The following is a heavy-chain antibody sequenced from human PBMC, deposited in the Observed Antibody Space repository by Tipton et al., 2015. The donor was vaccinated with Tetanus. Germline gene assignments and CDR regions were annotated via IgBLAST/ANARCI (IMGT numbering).Heavy chain of an antibody. CDR1: GFLFSRYG. V-gene: IGHV3-33*01. J-gene: IGHJ4*02. CDR2: SWYEGTDK. D-gene: IGHD2-2*01. CDR3: AREGECSSGSGFSGDFDN. Sequence: SLRLSCAASGFLFSRYGIHWVRQAPGKGLAWVAVSWYEGTDKYYADSVKGRFTLSRENSKNTLYLQMNSLRAEDTALYCCAREGECSSGSGFSGDFDNGGQGTQVTASS.